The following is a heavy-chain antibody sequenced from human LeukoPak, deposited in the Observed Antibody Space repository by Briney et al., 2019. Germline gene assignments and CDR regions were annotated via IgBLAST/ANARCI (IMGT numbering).Heavy chain of an antibody. J-gene: IGHJ5*02. CDR3: ARHGSSFDP. Sequence: PSETLSLTCTVSGGSTSSSSYYWGWIRQPPGKGLEWIGSIYYSGSTYYNPSLKSRVTISVDTSKNQFSLKLSSVTAADTAVYYCARHGSSFDPWGQGTLVTVSS. CDR2: IYYSGST. V-gene: IGHV4-39*01. D-gene: IGHD3-10*01. CDR1: GGSTSSSSYY.